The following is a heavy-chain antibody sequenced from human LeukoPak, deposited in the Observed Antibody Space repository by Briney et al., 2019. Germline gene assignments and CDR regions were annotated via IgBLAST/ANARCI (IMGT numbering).Heavy chain of an antibody. CDR1: GFTFSSYA. D-gene: IGHD3-3*02. CDR2: MSYDGSNE. Sequence: PGGSLRLSCAASGFTFSSYAMHWVRQAPGTGLEWVAVMSYDGSNEYYADSVKGRFTISRDNSKNTLYLQMNSLRAEDTAVYYCARGSSTSRDHPFEIWGQGTMGTDTS. CDR3: ARGSSTSRDHPFEI. V-gene: IGHV3-30*04. J-gene: IGHJ3*02.